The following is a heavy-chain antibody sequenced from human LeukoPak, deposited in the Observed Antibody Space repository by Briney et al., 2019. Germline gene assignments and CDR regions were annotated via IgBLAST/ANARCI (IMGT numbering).Heavy chain of an antibody. V-gene: IGHV4-39*02. CDR1: GGSISSSTYY. CDR3: ARDPRYYGSGGYKAA. D-gene: IGHD3-10*01. Sequence: SETLSLTCSVSGGSISSSTYYWGWIRQPPGKGLEWIGSMYYSGSTYYNPSLKSRVTISVDTSKNHFSLKLTSVTAADTAVYYCARDPRYYGSGGYKAAWGQGTLVTVSS. J-gene: IGHJ5*02. CDR2: MYYSGST.